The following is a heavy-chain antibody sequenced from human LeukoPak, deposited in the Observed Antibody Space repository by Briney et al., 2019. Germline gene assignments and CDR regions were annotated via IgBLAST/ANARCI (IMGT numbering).Heavy chain of an antibody. CDR1: GFTFSSYA. CDR2: ISGSGGST. Sequence: PGGSLRLSCAASGFTFSSYAMSWVRQAPGKGLEWVSGISGSGGSTYYADSVKGRFTISRDNSKNTVYLQMNSLRGEDTAVYYCAKDSHSSSSRYFDYWGQGILVTVSS. J-gene: IGHJ4*02. D-gene: IGHD6-6*01. CDR3: AKDSHSSSSRYFDY. V-gene: IGHV3-23*01.